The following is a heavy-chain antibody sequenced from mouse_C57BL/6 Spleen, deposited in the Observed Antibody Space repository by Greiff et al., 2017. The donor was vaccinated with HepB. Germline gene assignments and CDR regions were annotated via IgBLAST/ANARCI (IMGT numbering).Heavy chain of an antibody. CDR1: GFTFSSYA. CDR3: ARWYDGYYVDY. V-gene: IGHV5-4*03. D-gene: IGHD2-3*01. J-gene: IGHJ4*01. CDR2: ISDGGSYT. Sequence: EVKLVESGGGLVKPGGSLKLSCAASGFTFSSYAMSWVRQTPEKRLEWVATISDGGSYTYYPDNVKGRFTISRDNAKNNLYLQMSHLKSEDTAMYYCARWYDGYYVDYWGQGTSVTVSS.